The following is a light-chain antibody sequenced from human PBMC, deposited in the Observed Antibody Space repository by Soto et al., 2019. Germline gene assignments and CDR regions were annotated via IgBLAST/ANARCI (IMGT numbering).Light chain of an antibody. CDR2: KAS. V-gene: IGKV1-5*03. Sequence: DIQMTQSPSTLSASVGDRVTITCRASQSISNWLAWYQQKPGKAPKLLVYKASTLESGAPSRFSGSGSGTEFTLTISSLQPDDFATYYCQQYNDYSWTLAQGTKVEIK. J-gene: IGKJ1*01. CDR1: QSISNW. CDR3: QQYNDYSWT.